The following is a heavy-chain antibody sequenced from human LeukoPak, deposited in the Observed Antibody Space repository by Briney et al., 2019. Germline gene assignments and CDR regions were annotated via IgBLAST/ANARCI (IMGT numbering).Heavy chain of an antibody. CDR2: ISGSGDSP. Sequence: GGSLRLSCAASGFTFSTYGMSWVRQAPGKGLEWVSSISGSGDSPYYADSVKGRFTISRDNLKNTLYLQMKNLGAQDTAVYYCAKGDYYESSGSYYVGDIPTIDYWGQGALVTVSS. J-gene: IGHJ4*02. CDR3: AKGDYYESSGSYYVGDIPTIDY. CDR1: GFTFSTYG. D-gene: IGHD3-22*01. V-gene: IGHV3-23*01.